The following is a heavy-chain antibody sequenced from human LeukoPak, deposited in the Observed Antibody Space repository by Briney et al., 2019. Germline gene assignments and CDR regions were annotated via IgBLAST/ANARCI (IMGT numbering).Heavy chain of an antibody. D-gene: IGHD3-10*01. V-gene: IGHV1-2*02. Sequence: ASVKVSCKASGYTFTDYYMHWVRQAPGQGLEWMGWINPNSGGTNYAQKFQGRVTMTRDTSISTAYMELSRLRSDDTAVYYCACTVGSGSYRYYYYYYMDVWGKGTTVTVSS. CDR1: GYTFTDYY. J-gene: IGHJ6*03. CDR2: INPNSGGT. CDR3: ACTVGSGSYRYYYYYYMDV.